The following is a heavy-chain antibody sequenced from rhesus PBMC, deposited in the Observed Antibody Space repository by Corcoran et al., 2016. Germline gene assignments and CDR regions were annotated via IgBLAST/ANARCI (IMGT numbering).Heavy chain of an antibody. D-gene: IGHD3-9*01. Sequence: EVQLVESGGGLVQPGGSLRLSCAAPGFTSGNSDLIWIRQAPGKGLEWVSYISSGGSIYYSDSVKGRFTISRDNVKNTLYLQMSSLRVEGTAVYYCAKDSTRMITVTIYDAFDFWGQGLRVTVSS. V-gene: IGHV3S43*01. CDR3: AKDSTRMITVTIYDAFDF. CDR1: GFTSGNSD. CDR2: ISSGGSI. J-gene: IGHJ3*01.